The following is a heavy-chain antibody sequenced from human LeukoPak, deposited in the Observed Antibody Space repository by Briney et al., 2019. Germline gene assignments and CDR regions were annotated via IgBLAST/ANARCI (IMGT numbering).Heavy chain of an antibody. CDR3: AKYIRSGWYQTRTTFDY. V-gene: IGHV3-30*18. D-gene: IGHD6-19*01. Sequence: GGSLRLSCADCGFTFSSYVMHWVRQAPGKGLEWVAVISDDGTTKYYADSVKGRFTISRDNSKNTLYLEMNSLRAEDTAVYYCAKYIRSGWYQTRTTFDYWGQGTLVTVSS. J-gene: IGHJ4*02. CDR1: GFTFSSYV. CDR2: ISDDGTTK.